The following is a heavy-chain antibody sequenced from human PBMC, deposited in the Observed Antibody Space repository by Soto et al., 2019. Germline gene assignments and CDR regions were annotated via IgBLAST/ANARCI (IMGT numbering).Heavy chain of an antibody. V-gene: IGHV4-31*03. J-gene: IGHJ6*02. CDR2: NYYSGIN. CDR3: ARGSSIAGLYYGMDV. Sequence: QVQLQESGPGLVKPSQTLSLTCTVSGGSISSGGYYWTWIRQHPGKGLEWIGYNYYSGINYYNPSLKSRVTISLDTSKNQFSLKLSSVTAADTAVYYWARGSSIAGLYYGMDVWGQGTTVTVSS. D-gene: IGHD6-6*01. CDR1: GGSISSGGYY.